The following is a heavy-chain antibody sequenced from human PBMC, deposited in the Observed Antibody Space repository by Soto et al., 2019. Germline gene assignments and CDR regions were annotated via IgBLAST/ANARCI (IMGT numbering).Heavy chain of an antibody. CDR3: ASAKIGDYFQVY. J-gene: IGHJ4*02. CDR2: INSDGSTT. Sequence: EMQLVESGGGLVQHGGSLRLSCAVSGFTVSGYWMHWVRQAPGKGLVWVSRINSDGSTTSYADSVKGRFTISRDNAKNTLYLQMDSLRAEDTAVYYCASAKIGDYFQVYWGQGTLVTVSS. D-gene: IGHD4-17*01. CDR1: GFTVSGYW. V-gene: IGHV3-74*01.